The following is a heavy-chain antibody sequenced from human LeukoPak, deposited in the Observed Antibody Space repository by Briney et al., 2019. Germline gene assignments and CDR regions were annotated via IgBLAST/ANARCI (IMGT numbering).Heavy chain of an antibody. CDR3: ARGRGSWYGVYFDY. D-gene: IGHD6-13*01. CDR2: IKRDGSEK. Sequence: GGSLRLSCAASGFTFSDYWMSWVRKAPGKGVEWVANIKRDGSEKYYVDSVKGRFTISRDNAKNSLYLQMNSLRTEDTAVYYCARGRGSWYGVYFDYWGQGTLVTVSS. J-gene: IGHJ4*02. CDR1: GFTFSDYW. V-gene: IGHV3-7*01.